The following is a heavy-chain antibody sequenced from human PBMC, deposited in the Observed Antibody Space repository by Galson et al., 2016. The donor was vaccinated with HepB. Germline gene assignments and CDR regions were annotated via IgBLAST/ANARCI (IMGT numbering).Heavy chain of an antibody. J-gene: IGHJ4*02. D-gene: IGHD3-22*01. CDR2: ISGGGDTT. Sequence: SLRLSCAASGFTFSSYTMSWVRQAPGEGLEWVSSISGGGDTTYYSDSVKGRFTISRDNSKSTLYLQMNSLRAEDTAVYYCAKRSARYYDGSAYDYWGQGTLVTVSS. CDR3: AKRSARYYDGSAYDY. V-gene: IGHV3-23*01. CDR1: GFTFSSYT.